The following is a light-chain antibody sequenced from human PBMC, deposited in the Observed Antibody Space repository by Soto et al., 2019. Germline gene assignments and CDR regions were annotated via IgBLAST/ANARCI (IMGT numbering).Light chain of an antibody. J-gene: IGLJ2*01. CDR3: SSYGGGNNLL. CDR2: EVT. V-gene: IGLV2-8*01. CDR1: SSDVGGYNY. Sequence: QSALTQPPSASGSPGQSVTISCTGTSSDVGGYNYVSWYQQHPGKAPKLMIYEVTKRPSGVPDRFSGSKSANTASLTVSGIQAEDEADYYCSSYGGGNNLLFGGGTKVTVL.